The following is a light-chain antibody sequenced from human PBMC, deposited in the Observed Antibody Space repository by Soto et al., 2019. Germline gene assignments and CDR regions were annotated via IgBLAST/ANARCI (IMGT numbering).Light chain of an antibody. CDR1: SSNIGSNI. J-gene: IGLJ2*01. Sequence: QSVLTQPPSASGTPGQRVTISCSGSSSNIGSNIVNWYQQLPGTAPKLLIYSNNQPPSGVPDRFSGSKSGTSASLAISGLQSEDEAAYYCAAWDDSLNGHVFGGGTKLTVL. CDR3: AAWDDSLNGHV. CDR2: SNN. V-gene: IGLV1-44*01.